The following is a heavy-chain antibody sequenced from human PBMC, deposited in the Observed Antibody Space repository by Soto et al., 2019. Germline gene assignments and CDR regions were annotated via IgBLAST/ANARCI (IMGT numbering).Heavy chain of an antibody. V-gene: IGHV3-11*05. J-gene: IGHJ4*02. D-gene: IGHD3-3*01. Sequence: QVQLVESGGGLVKPGGSLRLSCAASGFIFSDYYMSWIRQAPGKGLEWVSDIRLSGSHTNYANSVKGRFTISRDNAKNSLYVQMNSLRAEDTAVYYCATTWSGNSEERYWGQGTLVTVSS. CDR1: GFIFSDYY. CDR2: IRLSGSHT. CDR3: ATTWSGNSEERY.